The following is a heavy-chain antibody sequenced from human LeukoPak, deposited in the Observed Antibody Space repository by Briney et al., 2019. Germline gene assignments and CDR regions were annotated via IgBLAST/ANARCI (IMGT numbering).Heavy chain of an antibody. J-gene: IGHJ4*02. Sequence: PGRSLRLSCAASGFTFSSYSMNWVRQAPGKGLEWVSSISSSSSYIYYADSVKGRFTISRDNAKNSLYLQMNSLRAEDTAVYYCARDGRYCSSTSCYSWWGQGTLVTVSS. D-gene: IGHD2-2*01. CDR2: ISSSSSYI. CDR1: GFTFSSYS. V-gene: IGHV3-21*01. CDR3: ARDGRYCSSTSCYSW.